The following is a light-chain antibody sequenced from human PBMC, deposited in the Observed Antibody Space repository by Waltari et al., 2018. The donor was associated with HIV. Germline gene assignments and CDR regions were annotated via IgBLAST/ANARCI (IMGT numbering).Light chain of an antibody. CDR1: TSDILEYNF. CDR2: EVT. Sequence: QSALTQPPSASGSPGQSVNMSCTGATSDILEYNFFSWYQQYSGKAPKLIIFEVTKRPSGVPDRFSGSRSCNTASLIVSGLQAEDEAVYFCSSFAGSNKLFGGGTKLTVL. V-gene: IGLV2-8*01. CDR3: SSFAGSNKL. J-gene: IGLJ2*01.